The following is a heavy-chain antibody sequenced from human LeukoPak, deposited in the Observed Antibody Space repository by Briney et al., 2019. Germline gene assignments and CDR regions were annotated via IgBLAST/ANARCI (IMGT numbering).Heavy chain of an antibody. CDR1: GFTFSSYA. D-gene: IGHD3-10*01. CDR2: IKLDGSQK. Sequence: PGGSLRLSCAASGFTFSSYAMSWVRQAPGKGLEWVANIKLDGSQKYYVDSVKGRFTISRDNAKNSLYLQMNSLRVEDTAFYYCARDGMGVIKAFDIWGQGTMVTVSS. V-gene: IGHV3-7*05. J-gene: IGHJ3*02. CDR3: ARDGMGVIKAFDI.